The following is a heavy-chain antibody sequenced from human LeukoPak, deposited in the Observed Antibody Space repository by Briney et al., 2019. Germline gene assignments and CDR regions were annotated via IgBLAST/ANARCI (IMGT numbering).Heavy chain of an antibody. J-gene: IGHJ4*02. CDR2: IYYSGST. Sequence: SETLSLTCTVSGGSISSYYWSWIRQPPGKGLEWIGYIYYSGSTNYNPSLKSRVTISVDTSKNQFSLKLSSVTAADTAVYYCARAPPLYSGSYYYFDYWGQGTLVTVSS. D-gene: IGHD1-26*01. CDR3: ARAPPLYSGSYYYFDY. CDR1: GGSISSYY. V-gene: IGHV4-59*01.